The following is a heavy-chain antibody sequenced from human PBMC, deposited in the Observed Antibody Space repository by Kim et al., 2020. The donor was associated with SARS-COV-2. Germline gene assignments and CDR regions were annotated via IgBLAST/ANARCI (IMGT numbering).Heavy chain of an antibody. J-gene: IGHJ3*01. D-gene: IGHD3-10*01. CDR3: ARGENGQFGAFDV. Sequence: GGSLRLSCAASGFIFSDYYMSWIRQAPGKGLEWVSYISSTSTYTNSADSMKGRFTISRENAKNSLYLQMNNLRGEDTAVYYCARGENGQFGAFDVWGQGIMVTVSS. CDR2: ISSTSTYT. V-gene: IGHV3-11*05. CDR1: GFIFSDYY.